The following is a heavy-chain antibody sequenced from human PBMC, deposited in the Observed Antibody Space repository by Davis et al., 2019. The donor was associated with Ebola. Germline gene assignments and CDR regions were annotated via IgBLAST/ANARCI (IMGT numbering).Heavy chain of an antibody. D-gene: IGHD2-2*01. CDR2: IYRDGRT. V-gene: IGHV3-53*01. CDR1: GFIFSDTY. J-gene: IGHJ4*02. Sequence: GESLKISCAASGFIFSDTYMSWVRQAPGKGLEWVSVIYRDGRTYHADSVKGRFTISRDNSKNTVYLQMNSLRAEDTAVYYCARSLGDVVLVPAALVPDYWGQGTLVTVSS. CDR3: ARSLGDVVLVPAALVPDY.